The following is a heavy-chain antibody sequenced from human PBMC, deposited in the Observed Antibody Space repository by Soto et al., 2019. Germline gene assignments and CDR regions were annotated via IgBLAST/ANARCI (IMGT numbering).Heavy chain of an antibody. D-gene: IGHD1-26*01. CDR3: ARLVMGRELLLGYFDY. Sequence: ASVKVSCKASGYTFTSYGISWVRQAPGQGLEWMGWISAYNGNTNYAQKLQGRVTMTTDTSTSTAYMELRSLRSDDTAVYYCARLVMGRELLLGYFDYWGQGTLVTVSS. V-gene: IGHV1-18*01. CDR2: ISAYNGNT. J-gene: IGHJ4*02. CDR1: GYTFTSYG.